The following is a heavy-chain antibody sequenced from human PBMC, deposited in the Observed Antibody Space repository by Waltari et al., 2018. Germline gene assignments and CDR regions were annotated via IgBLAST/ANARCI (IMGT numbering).Heavy chain of an antibody. D-gene: IGHD3-10*01. J-gene: IGHJ4*02. Sequence: QVLLVQSGSELKKPGASVTLSCKASGYLFTPYALNWLRQAPGQGLEWMGWINTDTGRPTYAQGFTGRFVFSSDTSASTAYLQISSLTAEDTAMYYCARDHDYYGSGSYFYWGQGTLITVSS. CDR2: INTDTGRP. CDR1: GYLFTPYA. CDR3: ARDHDYYGSGSYFY. V-gene: IGHV7-4-1*02.